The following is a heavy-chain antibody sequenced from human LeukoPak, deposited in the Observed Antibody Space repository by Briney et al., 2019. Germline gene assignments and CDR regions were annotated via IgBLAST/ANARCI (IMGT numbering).Heavy chain of an antibody. CDR1: GGSISSSTYD. D-gene: IGHD5-12*01. CDR3: ARQAISGYDPPPFDS. J-gene: IGHJ4*02. V-gene: IGHV4-39*01. CDR2: LYYSGST. Sequence: SETLSLTCTVSGGSISSSTYDWGWIRQPPGKGLEWIGNLYYSGSTYYNPSLKSRVTISVDTSKNQFSLKLSSVTAADTAVYYCARQAISGYDPPPFDSWGQGTLVTVSS.